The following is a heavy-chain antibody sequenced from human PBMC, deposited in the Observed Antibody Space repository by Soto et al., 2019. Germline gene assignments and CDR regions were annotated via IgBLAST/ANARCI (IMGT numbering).Heavy chain of an antibody. Sequence: EVQLLESGGGLVQPGGSLRLSCAASGFTFSSYAMSWVRQAPGKGLEWVSAISGSGGSTYYADPVKGRFTISRDNSTTGVYLQMNGLRAEDTAVFYCAEHEGGGEPAAGMDVWGHGTTVTVSS. J-gene: IGHJ6*02. CDR2: ISGSGGST. CDR1: GFTFSSYA. CDR3: AEHEGGGEPAAGMDV. V-gene: IGHV3-23*01. D-gene: IGHD3-16*01.